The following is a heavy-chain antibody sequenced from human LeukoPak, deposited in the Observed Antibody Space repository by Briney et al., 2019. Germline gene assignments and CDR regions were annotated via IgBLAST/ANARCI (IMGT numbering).Heavy chain of an antibody. CDR3: AKGPNYFDS. Sequence: PGGSLRLSCAASGFSFSNYWMHWVRQAPGKGLVWVTRMNSDGSATYYADSVQGRFTISRDNAKNTLYLQMNSLRAEDTAMYFCAKGPNYFDSSGQGTLVTVSS. J-gene: IGHJ4*02. V-gene: IGHV3-74*01. CDR2: MNSDGSAT. CDR1: GFSFSNYW.